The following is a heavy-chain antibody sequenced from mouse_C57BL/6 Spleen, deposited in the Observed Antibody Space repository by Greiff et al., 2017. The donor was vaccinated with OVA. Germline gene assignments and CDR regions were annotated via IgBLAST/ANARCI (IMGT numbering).Heavy chain of an antibody. J-gene: IGHJ3*01. CDR1: GYSFTSYY. V-gene: IGHV1-66*01. CDR2: IYPGSGNT. CDR3: AYGYDAWFAY. D-gene: IGHD2-2*01. Sequence: VQLQQSGPELVKPGASVKISCKASGYSFTSYYIHWVKQRPGQGLEWIGWIYPGSGNTKYNEKFKGKATLTADTSSSTAYMQLSSLTSEDSAVYYCAYGYDAWFAYWGQGTLVTVSA.